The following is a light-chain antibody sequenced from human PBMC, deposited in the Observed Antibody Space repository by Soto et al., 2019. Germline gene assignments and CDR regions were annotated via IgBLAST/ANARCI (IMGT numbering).Light chain of an antibody. V-gene: IGKV1-8*01. CDR2: AAS. CDR3: QQYYSYPPT. Sequence: IQMTQSPSSFSASTGDRVTITCRASQGISSYLAWYQQKPGKAPKLLIYAASTLQSGVPSRFSGSGSGTDFTLTISCLQSEDFATYYCQQYYSYPPTFGPGTKVDIK. CDR1: QGISSY. J-gene: IGKJ3*01.